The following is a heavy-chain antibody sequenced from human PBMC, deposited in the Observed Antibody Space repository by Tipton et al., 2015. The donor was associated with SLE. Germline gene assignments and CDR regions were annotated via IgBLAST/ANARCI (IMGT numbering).Heavy chain of an antibody. V-gene: IGHV3-NL1*01. D-gene: IGHD1-26*01. CDR3: AGELLNYYGMDV. CDR2: MYSGGGNK. Sequence: SGVTFGRYVMSWVRQAPGKGLEWVALMYSGGGNKFYADSVKGRFTISRDNSKNTLYLQMNSLRAEDTAVYYCAGELLNYYGMDVWGQGTTVTVSS. CDR1: GVTFGRYV. J-gene: IGHJ6*02.